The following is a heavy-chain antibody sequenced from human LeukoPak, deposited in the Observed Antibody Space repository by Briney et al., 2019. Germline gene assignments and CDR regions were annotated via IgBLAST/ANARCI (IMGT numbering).Heavy chain of an antibody. Sequence: GGSLGLSCAASGFTFSSYSMHWVRQAPGKGLEYVSGISSNGGSTWYAGSVKGRFTISRDNSKNTVNLQLGSLRIEDTAVYHCARMTLYGSGTVHWGQGILVTVSS. V-gene: IGHV3-64*02. J-gene: IGHJ4*02. CDR3: ARMTLYGSGTVH. CDR1: GFTFSSYS. CDR2: ISSNGGST. D-gene: IGHD3-10*01.